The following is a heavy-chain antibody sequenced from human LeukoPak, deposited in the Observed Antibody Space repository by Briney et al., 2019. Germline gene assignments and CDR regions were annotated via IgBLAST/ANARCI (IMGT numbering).Heavy chain of an antibody. V-gene: IGHV3-21*01. CDR1: GFTFSSYS. Sequence: GGSLRLSCAASGFTFSSYSMNWVRQAPGKGLEWASSISSSSSYIYYADSVKGRFTISRDNAKNSLHLQMNSLRAEDTAVYYCARGQPATVPLAPLDYWGQGTLVTVSS. J-gene: IGHJ4*02. D-gene: IGHD2-2*01. CDR3: ARGQPATVPLAPLDY. CDR2: ISSSSSYI.